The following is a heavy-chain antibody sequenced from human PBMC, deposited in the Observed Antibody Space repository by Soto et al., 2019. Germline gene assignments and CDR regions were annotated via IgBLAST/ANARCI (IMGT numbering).Heavy chain of an antibody. CDR2: IKQDGSEK. CDR3: ARPEDCSSTSCYGSCFDY. J-gene: IGHJ4*02. D-gene: IGHD2-2*01. Sequence: EVQLVESGGGLVQPGGSLRLSCAASRFTFSSYWMSWVRQAPGKGLEWVANIKQDGSEKYYVDSVKGRFTISRDNAKNSLYLQMNSLRAEDTAVYYCARPEDCSSTSCYGSCFDYWGQGTLVTVSS. V-gene: IGHV3-7*01. CDR1: RFTFSSYW.